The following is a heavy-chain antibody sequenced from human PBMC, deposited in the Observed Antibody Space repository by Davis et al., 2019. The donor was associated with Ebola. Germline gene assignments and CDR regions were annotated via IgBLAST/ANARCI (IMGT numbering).Heavy chain of an antibody. CDR3: ARNIILEYQLLLPGAGSYGMDV. D-gene: IGHD2-2*01. CDR2: IKQDGSEK. V-gene: IGHV3-7*01. Sequence: GESLKISCAASGFTFSSYWMSWVRQAPGKGLEWVANIKQDGSEKYYVDSVKGRFTISRDNAKNSLYLQMNSLRAEDTAVYYCARNIILEYQLLLPGAGSYGMDVWGQGTTVTVSS. J-gene: IGHJ6*02. CDR1: GFTFSSYW.